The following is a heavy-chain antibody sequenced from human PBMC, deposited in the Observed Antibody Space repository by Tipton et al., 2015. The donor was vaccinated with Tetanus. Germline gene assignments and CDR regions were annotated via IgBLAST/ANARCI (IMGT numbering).Heavy chain of an antibody. CDR3: AREDYFDISAFDI. D-gene: IGHD2/OR15-2a*01. Sequence: TLSLTCTVSGASISSNTYYWGWIRQPPGKGLEWIASVSYSGSTYYNPSLKSRVTMSLDTSKNQFSVRLTSVTAADTAVYYCAREDYFDISAFDIWGQGTMVTVSS. J-gene: IGHJ3*02. CDR2: VSYSGST. V-gene: IGHV4-39*07. CDR1: GASISSNTYY.